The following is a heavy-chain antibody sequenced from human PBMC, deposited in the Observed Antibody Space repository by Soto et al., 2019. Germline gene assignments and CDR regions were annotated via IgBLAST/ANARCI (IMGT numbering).Heavy chain of an antibody. CDR3: AKDGPYYYDSSGYYFDY. Sequence: PGGSPRLSCAASGFTFSSYAMSWVRQAPGKGLEWVSAISGSGGSTYYADSVKGRFTISRDNSKNTLYLQMNSLRAEDTAVYYCAKDGPYYYDSSGYYFDYWGQGTLVTVSS. V-gene: IGHV3-23*01. J-gene: IGHJ4*02. CDR1: GFTFSSYA. D-gene: IGHD3-22*01. CDR2: ISGSGGST.